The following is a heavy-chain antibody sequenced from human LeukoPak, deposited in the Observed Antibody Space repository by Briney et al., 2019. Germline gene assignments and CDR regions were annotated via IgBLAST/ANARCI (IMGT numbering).Heavy chain of an antibody. J-gene: IGHJ4*02. D-gene: IGHD3-10*01. CDR1: GYSISSGYY. CDR3: ARWAMVRGVFDY. V-gene: IGHV4-38-2*02. CDR2: IYHSGST. Sequence: SETLSLTCTVSGYSISSGYYWGWIRQPPGKGLEWIGSIYHSGSTYYNPSLKSRVTISVDTSKNQFSLKLSSVTAADTAVYYCARWAMVRGVFDYWGQGTLVTVSS.